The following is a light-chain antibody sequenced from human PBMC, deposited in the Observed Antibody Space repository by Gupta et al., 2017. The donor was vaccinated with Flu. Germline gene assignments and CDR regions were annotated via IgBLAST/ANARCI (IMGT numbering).Light chain of an antibody. CDR2: GAS. Sequence: EIVLTQSPGTLSLSPGERATLSCRASQSVRNNYLAWYQQGPGQPPRLLIDGASIRISGIPDRFSGSGSGTDFTLTSSRLEHEDFAVYYWQHNNDSRTFGQGTKVEIE. CDR1: QSVRNNY. J-gene: IGKJ1*01. V-gene: IGKV3-20*01. CDR3: QHNNDSRT.